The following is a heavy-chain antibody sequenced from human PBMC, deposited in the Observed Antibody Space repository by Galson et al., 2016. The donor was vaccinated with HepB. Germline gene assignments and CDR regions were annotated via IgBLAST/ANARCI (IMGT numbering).Heavy chain of an antibody. CDR1: GFTFSDYT. J-gene: IGHJ5*02. Sequence: SLRLSCAASGFTFSDYTIMWVRQAPGKGLEWVSTVTGSGFGPFYGDSVRGHFSISRDNSRNTVSLLMNSLRVEDTAVYYCAKGRAAGLVDWFDPWGQGTLVTVSP. D-gene: IGHD6-13*01. CDR2: VTGSGFGP. CDR3: AKGRAAGLVDWFDP. V-gene: IGHV3-23*01.